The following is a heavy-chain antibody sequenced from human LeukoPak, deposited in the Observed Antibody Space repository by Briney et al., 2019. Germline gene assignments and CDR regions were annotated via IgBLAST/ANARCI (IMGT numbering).Heavy chain of an antibody. J-gene: IGHJ6*02. D-gene: IGHD2-8*01. Sequence: ASVKVSCKASGYTFTSYGISWVRQAPGQGLEWMGWISAYNGNTNYAQKLQGRVTMTTDTSTSTAYMELRSLRSDDTAVYYCARDKEDCTNGVCYPYYYYGMDVWGQGTTVTVSS. CDR1: GYTFTSYG. V-gene: IGHV1-18*01. CDR2: ISAYNGNT. CDR3: ARDKEDCTNGVCYPYYYYGMDV.